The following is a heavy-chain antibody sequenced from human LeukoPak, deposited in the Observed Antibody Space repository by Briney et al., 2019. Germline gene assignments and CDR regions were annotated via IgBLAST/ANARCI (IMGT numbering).Heavy chain of an antibody. D-gene: IGHD6-13*01. J-gene: IGHJ4*02. V-gene: IGHV4-59*01. Sequence: SETLSLTCTVSGDSISTYYWNWIRQPPGKGLEWIGYTYYSGSTKYNPSLKSRVAISVDTSKNQFSLKLSSVTAADTAVYYCARLTRQQPYHFDYWGQGTLVTVSS. CDR2: TYYSGST. CDR1: GDSISTYY. CDR3: ARLTRQQPYHFDY.